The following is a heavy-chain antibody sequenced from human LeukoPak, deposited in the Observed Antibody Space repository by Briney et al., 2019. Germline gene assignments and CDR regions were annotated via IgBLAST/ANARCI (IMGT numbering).Heavy chain of an antibody. D-gene: IGHD6-13*01. J-gene: IGHJ6*03. V-gene: IGHV3-74*01. Sequence: GGSLRLSCAASGFTFNSYLMHWVRQAPGKGLVWVSRINSDGSSPTYADSVKGRFTISRDNAKNTLYLQMNSLRAEDTAVYYCARVGGSSWGYFYYHMHVWGKGTAVTVSS. CDR3: ARVGGSSWGYFYYHMHV. CDR2: INSDGSSP. CDR1: GFTFNSYL.